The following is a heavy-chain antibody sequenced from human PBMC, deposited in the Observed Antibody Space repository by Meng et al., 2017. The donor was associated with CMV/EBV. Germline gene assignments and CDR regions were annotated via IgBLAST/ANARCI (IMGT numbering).Heavy chain of an antibody. J-gene: IGHJ4*02. D-gene: IGHD2-21*01. CDR2: IDWDDDK. CDR1: GFSLSTSGMC. V-gene: IGHV2-70*20. Sequence: SGPTLVKPTQTLTLTCTFSGFSLSTSGMCVSWVRQPPGKALEWLALIDWDDDKYYSTSLKTRLTISKDTSKNQAVLTMTNMDPVDTATYYCARSFGVVIATYFDYWGQGTLVTVSS. CDR3: ARSFGVVIATYFDY.